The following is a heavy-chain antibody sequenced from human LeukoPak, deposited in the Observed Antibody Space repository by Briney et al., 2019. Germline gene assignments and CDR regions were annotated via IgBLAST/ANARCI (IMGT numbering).Heavy chain of an antibody. CDR1: GYTFTSYG. Sequence: ASVKVSCKASGYTFTSYGISWVRQAPGQGLEWMGWISAYNGNTNYAQKLQGRVTMTTDTSTSTAYMGLRSLRSDDTAVYYCARSTEENWDPNWFDPWGQGTLVTVSS. J-gene: IGHJ5*02. CDR2: ISAYNGNT. D-gene: IGHD7-27*01. V-gene: IGHV1-18*01. CDR3: ARSTEENWDPNWFDP.